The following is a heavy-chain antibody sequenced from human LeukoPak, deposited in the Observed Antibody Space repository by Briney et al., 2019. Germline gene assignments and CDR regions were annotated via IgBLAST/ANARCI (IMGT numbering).Heavy chain of an antibody. V-gene: IGHV3-7*01. J-gene: IGHJ2*01. CDR1: GFTLSGYW. Sequence: AGGSLRLSCAASGFTLSGYWMHWVRQAPGRGLEWVANINQDGSQTYYLGSVKGRFTISRDNGKDSLYLQMNSLRVDDTAVYYCARRYFDLWGRGTLVSVSS. CDR2: INQDGSQT. CDR3: ARRYFDL.